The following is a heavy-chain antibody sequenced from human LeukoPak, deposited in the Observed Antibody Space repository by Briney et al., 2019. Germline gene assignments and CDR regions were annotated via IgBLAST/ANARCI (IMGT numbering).Heavy chain of an antibody. CDR3: ARFGSGWGFDY. J-gene: IGHJ4*02. Sequence: GESLKISCKGSGYSFTSYWIGWVRQAPGQGLEWMGWISAYNGNTNYAQKLQGRVTMTTDTSTSTAYMELRSLRSDDTAVYYCARFGSGWGFDYWGQGTLVTVSS. V-gene: IGHV1-18*04. CDR2: ISAYNGNT. CDR1: GYSFTSYW. D-gene: IGHD6-19*01.